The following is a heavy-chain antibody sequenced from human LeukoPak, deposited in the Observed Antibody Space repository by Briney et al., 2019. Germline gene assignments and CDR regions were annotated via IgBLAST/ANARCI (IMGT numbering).Heavy chain of an antibody. J-gene: IGHJ4*02. D-gene: IGHD6-6*01. Sequence: GGSLRLFCAASGFIFDDYAMHWVRQAPGKGLEWVSGISWNSGSIGYADSVKGRFTISRDNAKNSLYLQMNSLRAEDTALYYCAKDRDYSSSGASVDYWGQGTLVTVSS. CDR1: GFIFDDYA. V-gene: IGHV3-9*01. CDR2: ISWNSGSI. CDR3: AKDRDYSSSGASVDY.